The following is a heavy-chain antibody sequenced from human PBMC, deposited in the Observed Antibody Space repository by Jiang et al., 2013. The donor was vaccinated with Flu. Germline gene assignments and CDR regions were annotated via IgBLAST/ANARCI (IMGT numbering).Heavy chain of an antibody. Sequence: SQTLSLTCAISGDSVSSNSAAWNWIRQSPSRGLEWLGRAYYRSKWYNDYAVSVKSRITINPDTSKNQFSLQLNSVTPEDTAVYYCAREGNTAMVIEGIYRSYYYYYMDVWGKGTTVTVSS. CDR2: AYYRSKWYN. D-gene: IGHD5-18*01. CDR3: AREGNTAMVIEGIYRSYYYYYMDV. CDR1: GDSVSSNSAA. V-gene: IGHV6-1*01. J-gene: IGHJ6*03.